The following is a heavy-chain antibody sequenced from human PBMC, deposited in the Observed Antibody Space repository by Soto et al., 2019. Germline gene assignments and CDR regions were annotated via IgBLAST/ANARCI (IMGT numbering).Heavy chain of an antibody. J-gene: IGHJ4*02. Sequence: SVKFSCKASVYTFPGYCMHWVRHAPGQGLEWMGWINPNSGGTNYAQKFQGWATMTRDTSIRTAYMELSRLRSDDTAVYYCARAITSGSYSDYWCQGHLVTVSS. CDR2: INPNSGGT. CDR1: VYTFPGYC. V-gene: IGHV1-2*04. CDR3: ARAITSGSYSDY. D-gene: IGHD1-26*01.